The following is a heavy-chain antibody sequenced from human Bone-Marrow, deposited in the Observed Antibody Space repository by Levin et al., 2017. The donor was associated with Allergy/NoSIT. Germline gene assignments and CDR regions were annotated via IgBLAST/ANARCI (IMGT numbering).Heavy chain of an antibody. CDR1: GFTFSSYA. V-gene: IGHV3-30-3*01. J-gene: IGHJ6*02. D-gene: IGHD5-18*01. CDR3: ARDGTALYYYGMDV. CDR2: ISYDGSNK. Sequence: GESLKISCAASGFTFSSYAMHWVRQAPGKGLEWVAVISYDGSNKYYADSVKGRFTISRDNSKNTLYLQMNSLRAEDTAVYYCARDGTALYYYGMDVWGQGTTVTVSS.